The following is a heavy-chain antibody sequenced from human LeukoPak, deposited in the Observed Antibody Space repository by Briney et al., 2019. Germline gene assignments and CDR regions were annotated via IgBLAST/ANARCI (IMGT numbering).Heavy chain of an antibody. J-gene: IGHJ4*02. CDR2: IYTSGST. CDR3: ARAFSGYDLPSSFFDY. Sequence: SETLSLTCTVSGGSISSYYWSWIRQPAGKGLEWIGRIYTSGSTNYNPSLKSRVTISVDTSKNQFSLKLSSVTAADTAVYYCARAFSGYDLPSSFFDYWGQGTLVTVSS. CDR1: GGSISSYY. D-gene: IGHD5-12*01. V-gene: IGHV4-4*07.